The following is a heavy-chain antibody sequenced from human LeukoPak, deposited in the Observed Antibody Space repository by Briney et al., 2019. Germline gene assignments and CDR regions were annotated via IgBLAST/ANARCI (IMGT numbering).Heavy chain of an antibody. J-gene: IGHJ6*03. CDR3: LGCSSTSCSSLYMDV. CDR1: GFTFSNAW. V-gene: IGHV3-15*01. D-gene: IGHD2-2*01. CDR2: IKGETDGGTT. Sequence: GGSLRLSCGASGFTFSNAWMSWVRQAPGKGLEWVGRIKGETDGGTTDYAAPVKGRFTISRDDSKSTLYLQMNSLKTEDTAVYYCLGCSSTSCSSLYMDVWGKGTMVTVSS.